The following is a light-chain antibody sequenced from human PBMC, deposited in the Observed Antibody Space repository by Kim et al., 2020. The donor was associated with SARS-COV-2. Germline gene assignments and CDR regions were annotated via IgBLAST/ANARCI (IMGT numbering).Light chain of an antibody. CDR2: KTS. V-gene: IGKV2-24*01. Sequence: AAISCRSSQSLLPRDGNSYLSWLHQRPGQPPRLLIYKTSYRFSGVADRFSGSGAGTDFTLKINRVEAEDVGIYYCMQAAHYPHSFGQGTKLEI. CDR3: MQAAHYPHS. J-gene: IGKJ2*03. CDR1: QSLLPRDGNSY.